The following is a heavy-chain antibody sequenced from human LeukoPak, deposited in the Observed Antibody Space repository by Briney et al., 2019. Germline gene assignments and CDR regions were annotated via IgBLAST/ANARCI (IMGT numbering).Heavy chain of an antibody. D-gene: IGHD3-9*01. CDR3: ARRPSKYYDILTGYYRSEFDY. CDR2: MNPNSGNT. Sequence: GASVKVSCKASGYTFTGYYLHWVRQAPGQGLEWMGWMNPNSGNTGYAQKFQGRVTMTRNTSISTAYMELSSLRSEDTAVYYCARRPSKYYDILTGYYRSEFDYWGQGTLVTVSS. J-gene: IGHJ4*02. V-gene: IGHV1-8*02. CDR1: GYTFTGYY.